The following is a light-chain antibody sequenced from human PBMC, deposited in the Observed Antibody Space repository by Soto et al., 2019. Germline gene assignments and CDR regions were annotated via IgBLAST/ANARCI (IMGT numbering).Light chain of an antibody. V-gene: IGKV3-15*01. J-gene: IGKJ5*01. CDR1: QTVSRN. CDR2: DIS. CDR3: QQYNNWPS. Sequence: LMTQSPATLSVSPGEIATLSCRASQTVSRNLAWYQQRPGQAPRLLIYDISNRATGVPARFSGSGSETEFTLTIRSLQSEDFAVYFCQQYNNWPSFGQGTRLEIK.